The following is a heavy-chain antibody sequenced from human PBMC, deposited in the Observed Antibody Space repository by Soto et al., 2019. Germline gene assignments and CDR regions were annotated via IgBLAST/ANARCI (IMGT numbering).Heavy chain of an antibody. CDR1: GFTSTRYS. V-gene: IGHV3-21*06. J-gene: IGHJ4*02. CDR2: ISSTTNYI. CDR3: ARESEDLTSNFDY. Sequence: RSLSCAASGFTSTRYSMNWVRQAPGKGLEWVSSISSTTNYIYYGDSMKGRFTISRDNAKNSLYLEMDSLRAEDTAVYYCARESEDLTSNFDYWGQGTLVTVSS.